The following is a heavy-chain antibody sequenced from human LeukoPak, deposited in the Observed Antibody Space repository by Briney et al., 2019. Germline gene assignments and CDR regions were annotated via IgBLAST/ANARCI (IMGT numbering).Heavy chain of an antibody. Sequence: SETLSLTCTVSGGSISSYYWSWIRQPPGKGLEWIGYIYYSGSTNYNPSLKSRVTISVDTSKNKFSLKLSAVTAADTAVYYCARATGGYYDYFDYWGQGTLVTVSS. CDR2: IYYSGST. V-gene: IGHV4-59*12. D-gene: IGHD3-22*01. J-gene: IGHJ4*02. CDR3: ARATGGYYDYFDY. CDR1: GGSISSYY.